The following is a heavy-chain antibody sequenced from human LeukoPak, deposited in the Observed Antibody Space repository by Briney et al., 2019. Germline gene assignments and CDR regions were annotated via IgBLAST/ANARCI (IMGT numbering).Heavy chain of an antibody. CDR2: IYCRYKCYN. V-gene: IGHV6-1*01. Sequence: SQALSLTCAISGDVVSSNNADWNWTTQSPARAVEWLGRIYCRYKCYNDYEVSVNSRIDINPHPSKNQFSLQRNSVTAEDTAVYYCARDLLRIAVAGTRSSAFDIWGQGTMVTGSS. D-gene: IGHD6-19*01. CDR1: GDVVSSNNAD. J-gene: IGHJ3*02. CDR3: ARDLLRIAVAGTRSSAFDI.